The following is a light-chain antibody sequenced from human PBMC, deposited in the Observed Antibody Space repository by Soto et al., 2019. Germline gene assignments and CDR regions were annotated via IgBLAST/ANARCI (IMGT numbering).Light chain of an antibody. V-gene: IGLV2-8*01. Sequence: QSALTQSPSASGSPGQSVTISCTGTSSDVGNYKYVSWYQQHPGKAPKLMIYEVSKRPSGVPDRFSGSKSGNTASLTVSVLEVEDEDDYYCSSYAGSNLWVFGGGTQLTVL. J-gene: IGLJ3*02. CDR2: EVS. CDR1: SSDVGNYKY. CDR3: SSYAGSNLWV.